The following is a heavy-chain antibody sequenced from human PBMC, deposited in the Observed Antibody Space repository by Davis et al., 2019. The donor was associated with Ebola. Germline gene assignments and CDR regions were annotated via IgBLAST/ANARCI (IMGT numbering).Heavy chain of an antibody. CDR2: IFPGDSDT. Sequence: GESLKISCQASGYTFATSWIGWVRQMPGKGLEWIGHIFPGDSDTRYGPSFQGLVTMSVDESLSTAYLHWTGLKASDTAIYYCATWGSTVTAEAFDIWGQGTIVTVSP. CDR1: GYTFATSW. CDR3: ATWGSTVTAEAFDI. D-gene: IGHD4-17*01. V-gene: IGHV5-51*01. J-gene: IGHJ3*02.